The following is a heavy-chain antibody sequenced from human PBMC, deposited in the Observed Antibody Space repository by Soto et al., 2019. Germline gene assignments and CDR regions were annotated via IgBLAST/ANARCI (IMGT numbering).Heavy chain of an antibody. CDR2: INSDGSTT. D-gene: IGHD2-21*02. Sequence: DVQLVESGGDLVQPGGSLRLSCAASGFTFTTYWMHWVRQAPGKGLVWVSRINSDGSTTNYADSVKCRFTISRDNAKNMLYRQMHSLRADDTAIYYCARDLTGDNTYWGQGTLVTVSS. V-gene: IGHV3-74*01. CDR1: GFTFTTYW. J-gene: IGHJ4*02. CDR3: ARDLTGDNTY.